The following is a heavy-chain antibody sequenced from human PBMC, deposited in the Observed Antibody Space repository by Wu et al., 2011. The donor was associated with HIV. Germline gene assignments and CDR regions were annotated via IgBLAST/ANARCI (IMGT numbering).Heavy chain of an antibody. D-gene: IGHD5-18*01. Sequence: QVQLVQSGAEVKKPGASVKVSCKASGYTFTRYYMHWVRQAPGQGLEWMGIINPSGGRTTYVQKFQGRVTMTRDTSTRTVYMELSSLKSEDTAVYYCARDGFDVDTVMSRPSGELGPVSDYWGQGT. V-gene: IGHV1-46*01. CDR1: GYTFTRYY. CDR2: INPSGGRT. CDR3: ARDGFDVDTVMSRPSGELGPVSDY. J-gene: IGHJ4*02.